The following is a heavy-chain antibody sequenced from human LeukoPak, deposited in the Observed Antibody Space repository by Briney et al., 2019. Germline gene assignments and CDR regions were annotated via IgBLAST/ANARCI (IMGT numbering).Heavy chain of an antibody. CDR1: GFDFSTYS. CDR3: ARVGRSGWTVDY. Sequence: GGSLRLSCAASGFDFSTYSIDWVRQAPGKGLEWVSYISSSSSNIYHADSVKGRFTISRDNAKNSLHLQMNSLRAEDTAVYYCARVGRSGWTVDYWGQGTLVTISS. V-gene: IGHV3-48*04. D-gene: IGHD6-19*01. CDR2: ISSSSSNI. J-gene: IGHJ4*02.